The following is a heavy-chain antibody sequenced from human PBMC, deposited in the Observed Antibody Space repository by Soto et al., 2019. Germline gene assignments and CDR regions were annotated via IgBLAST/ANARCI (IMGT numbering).Heavy chain of an antibody. D-gene: IGHD2-15*01. CDR3: ARALTRCSGGSCYGGAFDI. V-gene: IGHV1-69*01. J-gene: IGHJ3*02. Sequence: QVQLVQSGAEVKKPGSSVKVSCKASGGTFSSYAISWVRQAPGQGLEWMGGIIPIFGTANYAKKVQGRVTITADESTSTAYMELSSLRSEDTAVYYCARALTRCSGGSCYGGAFDIWGQGTMVTVSS. CDR2: IIPIFGTA. CDR1: GGTFSSYA.